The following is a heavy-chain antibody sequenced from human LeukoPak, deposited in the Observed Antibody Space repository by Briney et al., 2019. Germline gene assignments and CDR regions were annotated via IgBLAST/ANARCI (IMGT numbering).Heavy chain of an antibody. Sequence: GGSLRLSCAASRFTSSRYWMSWVRQAPGRGLEWVANIKQDGSEKYYVDPVKGRFTISRDNAKNSVFLHMNSLRVEDTAVYYCASVFWGSSGYYFEYWGQGALVTVSS. CDR3: ASVFWGSSGYYFEY. D-gene: IGHD3-22*01. J-gene: IGHJ4*02. CDR2: IKQDGSEK. CDR1: RFTSSRYW. V-gene: IGHV3-7*02.